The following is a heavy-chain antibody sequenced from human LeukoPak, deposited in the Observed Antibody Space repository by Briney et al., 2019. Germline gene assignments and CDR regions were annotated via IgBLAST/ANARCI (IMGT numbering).Heavy chain of an antibody. CDR1: AGSFSGYY. V-gene: IGHV4-34*01. J-gene: IGHJ6*03. CDR2: INHSGST. Sequence: PSETLSLTCAVSAGSFSGYYWSWVRQPPGKGLEWIGEINHSGSTNYNPSLKSRVSISVDRSKNQFSLRVKSVTPADTAVYYCARAGVVGANTGFDYYMDVWGRGTTVTVSS. CDR3: ARAGVVGANTGFDYYMDV. D-gene: IGHD1-26*01.